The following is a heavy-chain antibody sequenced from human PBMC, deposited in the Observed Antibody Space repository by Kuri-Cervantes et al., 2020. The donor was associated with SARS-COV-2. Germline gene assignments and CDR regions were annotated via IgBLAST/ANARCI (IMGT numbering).Heavy chain of an antibody. J-gene: IGHJ6*02. V-gene: IGHV3-21*01. CDR2: ISSSSSYI. D-gene: IGHD6-6*01. CDR1: GFTFSSYS. CDR3: AKEYSSSYRGNYYYGMDV. Sequence: ETLSLTCAASGFTFSSYSMNWVRQAPGKGLEWVSSISSSSSYIYYADSVKGRFTISRDNAKNSLYLQMNSLRAEDTAVYYCAKEYSSSYRGNYYYGMDVWGQGTTVTVSS.